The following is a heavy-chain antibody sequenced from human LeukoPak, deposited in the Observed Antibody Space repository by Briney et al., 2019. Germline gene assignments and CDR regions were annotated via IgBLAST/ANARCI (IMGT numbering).Heavy chain of an antibody. V-gene: IGHV3-9*01. J-gene: IGHJ6*03. D-gene: IGHD3-16*01. CDR3: AQHAYGGATSFYYIDV. Sequence: GGSLRLFCAGSGFTFDDYAMHWVRQSPGKGLEWVSGISWNSGNIAYADFVGGRFTISRDNAKNSLSLQMNSLSDEDTAVYYSAQHAYGGATSFYYIDVWAKGTTVTVSS. CDR2: ISWNSGNI. CDR1: GFTFDDYA.